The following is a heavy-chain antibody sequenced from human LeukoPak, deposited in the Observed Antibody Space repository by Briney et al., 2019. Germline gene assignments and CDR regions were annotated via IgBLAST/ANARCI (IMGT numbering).Heavy chain of an antibody. D-gene: IGHD1-26*01. CDR1: GGSISSYY. CDR3: ARVSGRGELDY. J-gene: IGHJ4*02. V-gene: IGHV4-59*01. Sequence: SETLSLTCTVSGGSISSYYWSWIRQPPGKGLEWIGYIYYSGSTNYNPYLMSRVTISVDTSKNQFSLKLSSVTAADTAVYYCARVSGRGELDYWGQGTLVTVSS. CDR2: IYYSGST.